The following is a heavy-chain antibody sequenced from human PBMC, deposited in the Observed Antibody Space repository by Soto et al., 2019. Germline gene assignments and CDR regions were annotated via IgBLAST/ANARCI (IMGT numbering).Heavy chain of an antibody. V-gene: IGHV1-18*01. D-gene: IGHD3-10*01. CDR1: GYTFTSYG. J-gene: IGHJ6*02. CDR2: ISAYNGNT. CDR3: ASSLYYGSGSNNYYYYGMDV. Sequence: GASVKVSCNASGYTFTSYGISWVRQAPGQGLEWMGWISAYNGNTNYAQKLQGRVTMTTDTSTSTAYMELRSLRSDDTAVYYCASSLYYGSGSNNYYYYGMDVWGQGTTVTVSS.